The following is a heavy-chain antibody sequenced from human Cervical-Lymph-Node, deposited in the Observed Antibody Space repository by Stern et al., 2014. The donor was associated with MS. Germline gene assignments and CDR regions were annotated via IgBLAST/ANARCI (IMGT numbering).Heavy chain of an antibody. J-gene: IGHJ3*02. CDR2: VSGYNGDT. D-gene: IGHD4-17*01. V-gene: IGHV1-18*01. CDR3: ARDGDNDVYDI. Sequence: MQLVESGAEVKKLGASVKVSCKASGYMFSGYGIARVSQAPRQGPEWMGWVSGYNGDTNYAQKFQGRVSMTTDRSTNTAYMELRSLTSDDTAVYYCARDGDNDVYDIWGQGTMVIVSS. CDR1: GYMFSGYG.